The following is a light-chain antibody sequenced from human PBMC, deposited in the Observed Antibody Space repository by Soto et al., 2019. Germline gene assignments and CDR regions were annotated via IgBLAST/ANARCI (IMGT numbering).Light chain of an antibody. CDR3: QHYNSYSEA. J-gene: IGKJ1*01. Sequence: IQLTQSPSILSDGVGDRVTITRRASQSISSWLAWYQQKPGKAPKLLIYKASTLKSGVPSRFSGSGSGTEFTLTISSLQPDDFATYYCQHYNSYSEAFGQGTKVDI. CDR1: QSISSW. CDR2: KAS. V-gene: IGKV1-5*03.